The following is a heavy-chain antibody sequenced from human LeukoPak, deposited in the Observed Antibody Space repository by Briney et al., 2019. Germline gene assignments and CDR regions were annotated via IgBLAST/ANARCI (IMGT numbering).Heavy chain of an antibody. CDR2: IIPILGTA. Sequence: ASVKVSCKASGGTFSSYAISWVRQAPGQGLEWMGGIIPILGTANYAQKFQGRVTITTDESTSTAYMELSSLRSEDTAVYYCARTDMTTVVNYFDYWGQGTLVTVSS. J-gene: IGHJ4*02. CDR3: ARTDMTTVVNYFDY. D-gene: IGHD4-23*01. CDR1: GGTFSSYA. V-gene: IGHV1-69*05.